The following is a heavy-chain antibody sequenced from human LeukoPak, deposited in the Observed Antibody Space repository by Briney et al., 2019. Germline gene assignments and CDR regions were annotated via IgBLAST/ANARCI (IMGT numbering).Heavy chain of an antibody. CDR3: ATNDYSSYWVFDY. V-gene: IGHV4-61*01. Sequence: SETLSLTCTVSGGSVSSGSYYWSWIRQPPGKGLEWIGYIYYSGRTNYNPSLKSRVTISVDTSKNQFSLDLSSVTAADTAVYYCATNDYSSYWVFDYWGQGTLVTVSS. D-gene: IGHD4-11*01. CDR2: IYYSGRT. CDR1: GGSVSSGSYY. J-gene: IGHJ4*02.